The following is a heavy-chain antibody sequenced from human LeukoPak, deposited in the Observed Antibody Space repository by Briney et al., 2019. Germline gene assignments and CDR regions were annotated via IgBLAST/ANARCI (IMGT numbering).Heavy chain of an antibody. D-gene: IGHD6-13*01. CDR1: GGSISSYY. J-gene: IGHJ5*02. Sequence: PSETLSLTCTVSGGSISSYYWSWIRQPAGKGLEWIGRIYTSGSTNYNPSLKSRVTISVGKSKNQFSLKLSSVTAADTAVYYCARDRALGGSRYLYNWFDPWGQGTLVTVSS. CDR2: IYTSGST. V-gene: IGHV4-4*07. CDR3: ARDRALGGSRYLYNWFDP.